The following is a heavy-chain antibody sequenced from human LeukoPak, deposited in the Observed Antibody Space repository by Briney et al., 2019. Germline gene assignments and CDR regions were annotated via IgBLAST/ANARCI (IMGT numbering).Heavy chain of an antibody. J-gene: IGHJ3*02. V-gene: IGHV4-34*01. CDR1: GGSFSGYY. Sequence: PSETLSLTCAVYGGSFSGYYWSWIRQSPGKGLEWIGEINQSGSTNHNPSLKSRVTISVDTSKDQFSLKVSSVTAADTAVYYCARDVTGTTNAFDIWGQGRMVTVSS. CDR3: ARDVTGTTNAFDI. CDR2: INQSGST. D-gene: IGHD1-20*01.